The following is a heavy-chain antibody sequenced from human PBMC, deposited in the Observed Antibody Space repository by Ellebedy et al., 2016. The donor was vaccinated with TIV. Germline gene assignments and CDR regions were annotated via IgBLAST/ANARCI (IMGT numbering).Heavy chain of an antibody. CDR2: IYPSDSEI. CDR3: ARLRYGTGSYYDAFDI. D-gene: IGHD3-10*01. Sequence: GESLKISXKSFGYSFTTYWIGWVRQRPGKGLEWMGIIYPSDSEIRDSPSFQGQVTISADKSINTAYLQWGNLKASDTAMYYCARLRYGTGSYYDAFDIWGQGTMVTVSA. V-gene: IGHV5-51*01. CDR1: GYSFTTYW. J-gene: IGHJ3*02.